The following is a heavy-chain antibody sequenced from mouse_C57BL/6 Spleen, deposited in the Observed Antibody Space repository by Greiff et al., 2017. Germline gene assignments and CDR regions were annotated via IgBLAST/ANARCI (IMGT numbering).Heavy chain of an antibody. CDR1: GFTFSDYY. D-gene: IGHD1-1*01. J-gene: IGHJ3*01. Sequence: EVHLVESGGGLVQPGGSLKLSCAASGFTFSDYYMYWVRQTPEKRLEWVAYISNGGGSTYYPDTVKGRFTISRDNAKNTLYLQMSQLKSEDTAMYYCARRSYYGSSYGWFAYWGQGTLVTVSA. CDR2: ISNGGGST. CDR3: ARRSYYGSSYGWFAY. V-gene: IGHV5-12*01.